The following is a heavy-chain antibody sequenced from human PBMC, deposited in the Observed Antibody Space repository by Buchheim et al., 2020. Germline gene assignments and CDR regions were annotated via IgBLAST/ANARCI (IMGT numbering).Heavy chain of an antibody. V-gene: IGHV1-46*01. D-gene: IGHD4-17*01. CDR3: ATTVTTVWDS. CDR2: INPGVGST. CDR1: GYTFTRYS. Sequence: QVQLVQSGAEVKKPGASVKVSCKASGYTFTRYSIYWVRQAPGQGLEWMGKINPGVGSTSYAQKFQGRVTMTRDTSTSTVYMELSSLRSEDTDIYYSATTVTTVWDSWGQGTL. J-gene: IGHJ5*02.